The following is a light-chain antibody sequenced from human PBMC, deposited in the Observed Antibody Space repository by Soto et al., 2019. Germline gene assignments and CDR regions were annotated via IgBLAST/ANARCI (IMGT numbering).Light chain of an antibody. V-gene: IGKV1-39*01. CDR2: AAS. CDR3: QQSYSTHRT. J-gene: IGKJ3*01. CDR1: QSISSY. Sequence: DIQMTQSPSSLSASLGDRVTITCRASQSISSYLNWYQQKPGKAPKLLIYAASSLQSGVPSRFSGSGSGTDFTLTISSLQPEDFATYYCQQSYSTHRTFGPGTKVDIK.